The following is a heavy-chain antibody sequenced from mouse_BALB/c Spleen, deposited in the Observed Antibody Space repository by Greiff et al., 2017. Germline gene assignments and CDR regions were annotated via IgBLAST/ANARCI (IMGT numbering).Heavy chain of an antibody. D-gene: IGHD1-2*01. CDR1: GFTFSSFG. CDR2: ISSGSSTI. V-gene: IGHV5-17*02. CDR3: ARSFTTAAMDY. J-gene: IGHJ4*01. Sequence: EVKLVESGGGLVQPGGSRKLSCAASGFTFSSFGMHWVRQAPEKGLEWVAYISSGSSTIYYADTVKGRFTISRDNPKNTLFLQMTSLRSEDTAMYYCARSFTTAAMDYWGQGTSVTVSS.